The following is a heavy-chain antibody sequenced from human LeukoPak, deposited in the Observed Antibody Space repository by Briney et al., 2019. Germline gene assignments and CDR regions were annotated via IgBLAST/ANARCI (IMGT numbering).Heavy chain of an antibody. D-gene: IGHD2-2*01. CDR1: GFTVSSNY. V-gene: IGHV3-66*01. J-gene: IGHJ4*02. Sequence: GGSLRLSCAASGFTVSSNYMSWVRQAPGKGLEWVSVIYSGGSTYYADSVKGRFTISRDNSKNTLYLRMNSLRAEDTAVYYCARDPRYCSSTSCYLEGVSSKDPSWGQGALVTVSS. CDR3: ARDPRYCSSTSCYLEGVSSKDPS. CDR2: IYSGGST.